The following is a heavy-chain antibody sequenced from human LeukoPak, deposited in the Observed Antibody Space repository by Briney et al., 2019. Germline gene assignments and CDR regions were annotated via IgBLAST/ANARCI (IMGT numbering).Heavy chain of an antibody. CDR2: IKQDGSEK. Sequence: GTLSFTCAVSGDSISSSKWWSWVRQAPGKGLEWVANIKQDGSEKYYVDSVKGRFTISRDNAKNSLYLQMNSLRAEDTAVYYCARNKFDSGYDFYYYYGMDVWGQGTTVTVSS. J-gene: IGHJ6*01. CDR3: ARNKFDSGYDFYYYYGMDV. V-gene: IGHV3-7*01. D-gene: IGHD5-12*01. CDR1: GDSISSSKW.